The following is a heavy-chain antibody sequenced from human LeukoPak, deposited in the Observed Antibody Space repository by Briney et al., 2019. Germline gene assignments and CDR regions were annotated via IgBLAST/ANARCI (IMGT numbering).Heavy chain of an antibody. Sequence: KASETLSLTCTVSGGSISSYYWSWIRQPAGKGLEWIGRIYTSGSTNYNPSLKSRVTMSVDTSKNQFSLKLNSVTAADTAVYYCARDQYYYGSGTPFDPWGQGTLVTVSS. CDR2: IYTSGST. CDR1: GGSISSYY. J-gene: IGHJ5*02. V-gene: IGHV4-4*07. CDR3: ARDQYYYGSGTPFDP. D-gene: IGHD3-10*01.